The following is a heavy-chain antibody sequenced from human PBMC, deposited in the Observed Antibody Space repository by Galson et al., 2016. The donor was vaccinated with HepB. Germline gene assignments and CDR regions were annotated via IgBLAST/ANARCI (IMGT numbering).Heavy chain of an antibody. CDR2: IDTSDSYT. D-gene: IGHD3-10*01. CDR1: GSSFTSYW. V-gene: IGHV5-10-1*01. Sequence: QSGAEVTKPGESLRISCKGSGSSFTSYWISWVRQMPGKGLKWMGMIDTSDSYTNYSPSFQGHVTISLDKSISAAYLQWTSLKASDTAMYYCARMNDGSGSYYKSLDVWGQGTTVTVSS. CDR3: ARMNDGSGSYYKSLDV. J-gene: IGHJ6*02.